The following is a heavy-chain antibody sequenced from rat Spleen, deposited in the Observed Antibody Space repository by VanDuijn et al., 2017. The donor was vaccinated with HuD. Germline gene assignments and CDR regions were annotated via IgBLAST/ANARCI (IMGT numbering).Heavy chain of an antibody. CDR3: STGGTRAVDWFAY. CDR1: GFTFSNYG. D-gene: IGHD1-4*01. J-gene: IGHJ3*01. Sequence: EVQLMKSGGGLVQPGRSLKLSCAASGFTFSNYGMHWIRQAPTKGLEWVTSISPSGFSTYYRDSVKGRFTISRDNAKSTLYLQMDSLRSEDTATYYCSTGGTRAVDWFAYWGQGTLVTVSS. CDR2: ISPSGFST. V-gene: IGHV5-19*01.